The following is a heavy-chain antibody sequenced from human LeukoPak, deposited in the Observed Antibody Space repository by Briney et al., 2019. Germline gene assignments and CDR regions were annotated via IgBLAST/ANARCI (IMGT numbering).Heavy chain of an antibody. Sequence: SETLSLTCTVSGGSISSGDYYWSWIRQPPGKGLEWIGYIYYSGSTYYNPSLKSRVTISVDTSKNQFSLKLSSVTAADTAVHYCARSKRSSRDYYFDYWGQGTLVTVSS. CDR2: IYYSGST. CDR1: GGSISSGDYY. D-gene: IGHD6-6*01. J-gene: IGHJ4*02. CDR3: ARSKRSSRDYYFDY. V-gene: IGHV4-30-4*02.